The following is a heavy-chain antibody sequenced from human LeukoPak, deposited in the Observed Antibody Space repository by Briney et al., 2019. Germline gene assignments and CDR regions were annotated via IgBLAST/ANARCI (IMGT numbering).Heavy chain of an antibody. CDR1: GGSFSGYY. CDR2: INYSGST. CDR3: ARRATVRTLPRGYYFDY. Sequence: SETLSLTCAVYGGSFSGYYWSWIRQPPGKGLEWIGEINYSGSTNYNPSLKSRVTISVDTSKNQFSLKLSSVTAADTAVYYCARRATVRTLPRGYYFDYWGQGTLVTVSS. D-gene: IGHD4-4*01. J-gene: IGHJ4*02. V-gene: IGHV4-34*01.